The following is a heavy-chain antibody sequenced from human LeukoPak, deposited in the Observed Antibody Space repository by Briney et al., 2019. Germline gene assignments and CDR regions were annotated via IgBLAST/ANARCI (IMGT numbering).Heavy chain of an antibody. J-gene: IGHJ6*04. CDR3: ARDGGVLRYFDKGGGMDV. CDR2: IYYSGST. CDR1: GGSISSGDYY. V-gene: IGHV4-30-4*01. Sequence: SETLSLTCTVSGGSISSGDYYWSWIRQPPGKGLEWIGYIYYSGSTYYNPSLKSRVTISVDTSKNQFSLKLSSVTAADTAVYYCARDGGVLRYFDKGGGMDVWGKGTTVTVSS. D-gene: IGHD3-9*01.